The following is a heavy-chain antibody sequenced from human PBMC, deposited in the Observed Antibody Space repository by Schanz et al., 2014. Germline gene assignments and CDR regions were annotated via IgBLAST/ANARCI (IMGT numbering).Heavy chain of an antibody. V-gene: IGHV3-23*04. Sequence: EVQLVESGGGLVQPGGSLRLSCSASGFTFSTYAMSWVRQAPGKGLEWVSAINGNGGITYYADPVKGRFTISRDNSKDTLYLQMSGLTPEDTAVYYCAKDLISGWSGFDYWGQGSLVTVSP. CDR2: INGNGGIT. CDR3: AKDLISGWSGFDY. J-gene: IGHJ4*02. D-gene: IGHD6-19*01. CDR1: GFTFSTYA.